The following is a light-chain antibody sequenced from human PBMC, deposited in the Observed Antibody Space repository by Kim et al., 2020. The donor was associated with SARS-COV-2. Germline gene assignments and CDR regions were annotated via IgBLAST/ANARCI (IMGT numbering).Light chain of an antibody. Sequence: SPGESATHACRASQSVSSSYLAWYQQKPGQAPRLLSYGASSRDTGIPDRFSGSGSGTDFTLTISRVEPEDFAAYYCQQYGSSPRTFGQGTKVDIK. J-gene: IGKJ1*01. V-gene: IGKV3-20*01. CDR3: QQYGSSPRT. CDR1: QSVSSSY. CDR2: GAS.